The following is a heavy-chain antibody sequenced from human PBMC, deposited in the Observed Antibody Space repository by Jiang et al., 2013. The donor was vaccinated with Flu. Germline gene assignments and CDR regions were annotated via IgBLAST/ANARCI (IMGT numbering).Heavy chain of an antibody. J-gene: IGHJ4*02. Sequence: SGAEVKKPGSSVKVSCKASGDTFSNYAISWVRQAPGQGLEWMGGITPMFGTANYAQKFRGRVTITADKSASTAYMELSSLRSEDTAVYYCARGFSYDTSGYYYYYWGQGTLVTVSS. V-gene: IGHV1-69*06. D-gene: IGHD3-22*01. CDR1: GDTFSNYA. CDR3: ARGFSYDTSGYYYYY. CDR2: ITPMFGTA.